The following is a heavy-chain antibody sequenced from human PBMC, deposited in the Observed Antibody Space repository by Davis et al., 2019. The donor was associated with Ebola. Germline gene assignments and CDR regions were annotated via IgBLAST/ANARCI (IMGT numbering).Heavy chain of an antibody. CDR3: ARDWCRGGNCYYNYYMDI. CDR1: GYTFTGYY. CDR2: INPNSGAT. J-gene: IGHJ6*03. D-gene: IGHD2-21*02. Sequence: ASVKVSCKASGYTFTGYYIHWIRQAPGQGLEWMGWINPNSGATNYAQRFQGRVSMTIDTSISTAYMEVISLRSDDTAVYYCARDWCRGGNCYYNYYMDIWGKGTTVTVSS. V-gene: IGHV1-2*02.